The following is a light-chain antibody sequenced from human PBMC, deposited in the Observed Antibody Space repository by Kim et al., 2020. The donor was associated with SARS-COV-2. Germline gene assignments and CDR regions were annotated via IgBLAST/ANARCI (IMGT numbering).Light chain of an antibody. CDR1: QNIDTW. V-gene: IGKV1-5*01. CDR2: DAS. Sequence: AASVGDRGTITCRASQNIDTWLAWYQHKPGKAPKLLIYDASNLESGVQPRFSGSGSGTEFTLTISSLQPDDFATYHCQQYNSYWTFGQGTKVEIK. CDR3: QQYNSYWT. J-gene: IGKJ1*01.